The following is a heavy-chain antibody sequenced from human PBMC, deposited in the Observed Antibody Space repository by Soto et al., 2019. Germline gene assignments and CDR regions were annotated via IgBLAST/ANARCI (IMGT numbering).Heavy chain of an antibody. CDR1: GYTFTSYG. D-gene: IGHD3-22*01. Sequence: ASVKVSCKASGYTFTSYGISWVRQAPGQGLEWMGWISAYNGNTNYAQILQGRVSMTTDTSTKTAYMELRSLRSDDTAMYYCARGGFYDSSGARNYYYYGMNVWGQGTTVTVS. CDR2: ISAYNGNT. J-gene: IGHJ6*02. V-gene: IGHV1-18*01. CDR3: ARGGFYDSSGARNYYYYGMNV.